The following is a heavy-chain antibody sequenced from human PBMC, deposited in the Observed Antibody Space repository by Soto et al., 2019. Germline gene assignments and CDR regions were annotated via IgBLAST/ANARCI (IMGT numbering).Heavy chain of an antibody. D-gene: IGHD2-2*01. Sequence: PSETLSLTCTVSGGSISSYYWSWIRQPAGKGLEWIGRIYTSGSTNYNPSLKSRVTMSVDTSKNQFSLKLSSVTAADTAVYYCARDLRCSSTSCSYFGYWGQGTLVTVSS. J-gene: IGHJ4*02. CDR3: ARDLRCSSTSCSYFGY. CDR1: GGSISSYY. CDR2: IYTSGST. V-gene: IGHV4-4*07.